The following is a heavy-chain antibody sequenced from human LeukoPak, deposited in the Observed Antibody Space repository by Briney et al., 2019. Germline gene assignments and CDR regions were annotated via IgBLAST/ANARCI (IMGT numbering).Heavy chain of an antibody. D-gene: IGHD2-2*01. CDR2: ISYNGSPK. J-gene: IGHJ4*02. CDR1: GFTFSSYD. CDR3: AKVSSARQRPGPYDY. V-gene: IGHV3-30*18. Sequence: QPGRSLRLSCAASGFTFSSYDMHWVRQAPGKGLEWVALISYNGSPKYYADSVKGRFTISRDNSDNTLYLQMNSLGGEHTGVYYCAKVSSARQRPGPYDYWAQEPLVTVSS.